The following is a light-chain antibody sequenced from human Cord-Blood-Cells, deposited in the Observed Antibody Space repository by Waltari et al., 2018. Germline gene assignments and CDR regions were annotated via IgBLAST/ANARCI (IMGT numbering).Light chain of an antibody. CDR1: SSDVGGYNY. Sequence: QSALTQPASVSGSPGQSLTIFCTGTSSDVGGYNYVTWYQQHTGKAPKLMIYDFSNRPAGVSNRFSGSKSGNTASLTISGLQAENEAYYYCSSYTSSSTVVFGGGTKLTFL. J-gene: IGLJ2*01. CDR2: DFS. V-gene: IGLV2-14*01. CDR3: SSYTSSSTVV.